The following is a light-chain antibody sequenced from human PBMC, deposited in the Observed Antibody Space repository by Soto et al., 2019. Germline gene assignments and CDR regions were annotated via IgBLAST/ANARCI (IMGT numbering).Light chain of an antibody. J-gene: IGLJ2*01. CDR1: SSNIGAGYD. V-gene: IGLV1-40*01. CDR3: QSYDSSLSGVV. CDR2: GNS. Sequence: QSVLTQPPLVSGAPGQRVTISCTGSSSNIGAGYDVQWYQQLPGTAPKLVIYGNSNRPSGVPDRFSGSKSGTSASLAITGLQAEDEADYYCQSYDSSLSGVVFGGGTKVTVL.